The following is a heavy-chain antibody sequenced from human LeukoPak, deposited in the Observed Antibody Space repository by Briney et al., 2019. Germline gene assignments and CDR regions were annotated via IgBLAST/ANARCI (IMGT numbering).Heavy chain of an antibody. CDR2: SKSKSDGGTT. CDR3: TTDMDAYGYTYEQGDY. J-gene: IGHJ4*02. Sequence: PGGSLRLSCEASGFTFRNAWMSWVRQAPGKGLEWVGRSKSKSDGGTTEYAAPVKGRFSIARDDSKKTLFLQMSSLKTEDTAVYYCTTDMDAYGYTYEQGDYWGQGTLVTVSS. CDR1: GFTFRNAW. V-gene: IGHV3-15*01. D-gene: IGHD5-18*01.